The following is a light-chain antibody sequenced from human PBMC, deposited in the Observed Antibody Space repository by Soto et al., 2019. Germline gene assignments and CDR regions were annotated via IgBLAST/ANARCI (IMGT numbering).Light chain of an antibody. CDR1: LGIDDW. J-gene: IGKJ4*01. V-gene: IGKV1-5*03. CDR2: RAS. CDR3: QEYNSY. Sequence: DNKMTQSPSTLSASVGDRVTITCRASLGIDDWLAWYQQKPGKVPKLLIYRASNLESGVSSRFSGSGFGTEFTLTISNLQPDDCGTYYCQEYNSYFGGGTKVEIK.